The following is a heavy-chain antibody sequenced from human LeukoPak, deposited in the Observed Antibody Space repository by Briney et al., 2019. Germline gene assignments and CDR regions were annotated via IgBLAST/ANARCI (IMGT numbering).Heavy chain of an antibody. J-gene: IGHJ4*02. Sequence: SDTLSLTCTVSGGPISSYHWIWIRQPPRKALEWIGYINYSGSTNYNPSLKTRVTISVNTSKNQFSLKLSSVTAADTAVYYCARDHGSWAPGYYFDYWGQGTLVTVSS. CDR2: INYSGST. D-gene: IGHD1-26*01. CDR3: ARDHGSWAPGYYFDY. CDR1: GGPISSYH. V-gene: IGHV4-59*01.